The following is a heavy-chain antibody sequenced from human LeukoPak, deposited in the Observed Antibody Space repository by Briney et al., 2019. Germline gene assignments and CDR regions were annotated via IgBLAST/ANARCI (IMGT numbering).Heavy chain of an antibody. CDR2: ISGSGGST. D-gene: IGHD6-19*01. Sequence: GGSLRLSCAASGFPFSSYAMSWVRQAPGKGLEWVSAISGSGGSTYYADSVKGRFTISRDNSKNTLYLQMNSLRAEDTAVYYCAKEWYSSGWYPGLYYYYGMDVWGQGTTVTVSS. CDR1: GFPFSSYA. J-gene: IGHJ6*02. V-gene: IGHV3-23*01. CDR3: AKEWYSSGWYPGLYYYYGMDV.